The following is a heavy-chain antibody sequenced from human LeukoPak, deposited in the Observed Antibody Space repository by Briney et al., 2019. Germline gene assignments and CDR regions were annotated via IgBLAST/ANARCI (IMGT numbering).Heavy chain of an antibody. J-gene: IGHJ4*02. D-gene: IGHD2-2*01. CDR3: ARVVPAAMSDFDY. V-gene: IGHV5-51*01. Sequence: GESLKISCKGSGYSFTSYWIGWVRQMPGKGLEWMGIIYPGDSDTRYSPSFQGQVTISADKSINTAYLQWSSLKASDTAMYYCARVVPAAMSDFDYWGQGTLVTVSS. CDR1: GYSFTSYW. CDR2: IYPGDSDT.